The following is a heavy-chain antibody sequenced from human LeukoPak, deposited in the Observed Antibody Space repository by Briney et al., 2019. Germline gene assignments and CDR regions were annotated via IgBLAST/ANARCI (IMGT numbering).Heavy chain of an antibody. J-gene: IGHJ4*02. CDR1: GFTFSSYS. CDR2: ISSSSSYI. D-gene: IGHD3-9*01. Sequence: TPGGSLRLSCAASGFTFSSYSMNWVRQAPGKGLEWVSSISSSSSYIYYTDSVKGRFTISRDNAKKSLYLQMNSLKTEDTAVYYCTTGLRYFDWPYLDYWGQGTLVTVSS. CDR3: TTGLRYFDWPYLDY. V-gene: IGHV3-21*03.